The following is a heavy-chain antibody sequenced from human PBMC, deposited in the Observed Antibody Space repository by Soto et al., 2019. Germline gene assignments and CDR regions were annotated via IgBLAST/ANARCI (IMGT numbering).Heavy chain of an antibody. D-gene: IGHD3-3*01. J-gene: IGHJ6*02. CDR2: IIPIFGTA. Sequence: SVKVSCKASGGTLSSYAISWVRQAPGQGLEWMGGIIPIFGTANYAQKFQGRVTITADESTSTAYMELSSLRSEDTAVYYCARDRLRFLEWLLPRVGYYYYGMDVWGQGTTVTVSS. CDR3: ARDRLRFLEWLLPRVGYYYYGMDV. V-gene: IGHV1-69*13. CDR1: GGTLSSYA.